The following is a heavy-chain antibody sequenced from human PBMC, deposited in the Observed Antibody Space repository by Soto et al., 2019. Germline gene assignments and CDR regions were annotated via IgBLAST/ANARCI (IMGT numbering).Heavy chain of an antibody. Sequence: EVQLVESGGGLVQPGGSLRLSCATSGFTLSYSFMSWVRQAPGKGLEWVSLIYSDGSTFYADAVKGRFTISRDNSKNTLYLQMNSLRAEDRAVYYCARGRDSSGYSDSWGRGTLVTVSS. CDR2: IYSDGST. CDR3: ARGRDSSGYSDS. V-gene: IGHV3-66*01. D-gene: IGHD3-22*01. J-gene: IGHJ4*02. CDR1: GFTLSYSF.